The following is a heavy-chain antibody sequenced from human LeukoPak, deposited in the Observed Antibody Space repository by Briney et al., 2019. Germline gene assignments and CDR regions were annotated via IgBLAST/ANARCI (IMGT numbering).Heavy chain of an antibody. CDR1: GFTFSSDA. CDR2: IYRGGST. CDR3: ARSRLDAFDI. D-gene: IGHD6-19*01. Sequence: GGSLRLSCAASGFTFSSDAMSWVRQAPGKGLEWVAVIYRGGSTYYADFVKGRFTISRDNSKNTLFLQMNSLRAEDTAVFYCARSRLDAFDIWGQGTLVTVSS. V-gene: IGHV3-53*01. J-gene: IGHJ3*02.